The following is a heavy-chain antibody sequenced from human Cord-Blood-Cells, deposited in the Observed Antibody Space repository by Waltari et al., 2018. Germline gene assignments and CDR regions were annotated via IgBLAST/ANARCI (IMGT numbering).Heavy chain of an antibody. J-gene: IGHJ1*01. CDR2: ISAYNGNT. V-gene: IGHV1-18*01. Sequence: QVQLVQSGAEVKKPGASVKVSCKASGYTFTSYGISWVRQAPGQGLEWMGWISAYNGNTNYAQKLQGIVTMTTYTSTSTAYMELRSLRSDDTAVYYCAIDKPGIAVAGTYFQHWGQGTLVTVSS. CDR1: GYTFTSYG. CDR3: AIDKPGIAVAGTYFQH. D-gene: IGHD6-19*01.